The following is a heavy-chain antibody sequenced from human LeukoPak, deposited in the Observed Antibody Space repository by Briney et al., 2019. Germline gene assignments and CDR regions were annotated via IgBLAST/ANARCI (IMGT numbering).Heavy chain of an antibody. D-gene: IGHD3-10*01. Sequence: SETLSLTCTVSGGSISSYYWSWIRQPPGKGLEWIGYIYYSGSTNYKPPLKSRVTISVDTSKNQFSLKLSSVTAADTAVYYCARGGYYGSGNDFRFDPWGQGTLVTVSS. V-gene: IGHV4-59*01. CDR2: IYYSGST. J-gene: IGHJ5*02. CDR3: ARGGYYGSGNDFRFDP. CDR1: GGSISSYY.